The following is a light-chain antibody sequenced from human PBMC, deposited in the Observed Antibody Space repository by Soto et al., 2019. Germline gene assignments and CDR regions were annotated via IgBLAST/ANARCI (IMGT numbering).Light chain of an antibody. CDR1: QSVATC. J-gene: IGKJ1*01. V-gene: IGKV1-5*03. CDR3: QQFYRYPWT. CDR2: KAS. Sequence: DIQMTQSPSTLSASVGDRVTITCRASQSVATCLAWYQQKPGKAPHLLIYKASSLETGVPSRFSDSGSVTEFTLTISSLQPDDFATYYCQQFYRYPWTFGQGTKVEIK.